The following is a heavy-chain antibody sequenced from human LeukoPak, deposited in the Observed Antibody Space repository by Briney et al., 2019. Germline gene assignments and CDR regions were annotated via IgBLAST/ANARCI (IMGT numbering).Heavy chain of an antibody. CDR3: ASSGGEFSSGYYFEY. D-gene: IGHD3-22*01. J-gene: IGHJ4*02. V-gene: IGHV4-4*07. Sequence: SETLSLTCTVSGGSISSYYWSWIRQPAGKGLEWIGRIYTSGSTNYNPSLKSRVTMSVDTSKNQFSLKLSSVTAADTALYYCASSGGEFSSGYYFEYWGQGTLVTVSS. CDR1: GGSISSYY. CDR2: IYTSGST.